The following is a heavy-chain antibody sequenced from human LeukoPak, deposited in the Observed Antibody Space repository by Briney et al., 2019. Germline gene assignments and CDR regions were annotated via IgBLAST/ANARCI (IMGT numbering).Heavy chain of an antibody. CDR3: ARAGLYGSGNDV. CDR2: IYYSGST. D-gene: IGHD3-10*01. J-gene: IGHJ6*04. V-gene: IGHV4-39*07. Sequence: SETLSLTCTVSGGSISSSSYYWGWIRQPPGKGLEWIGSIYYSGSTYYNPSLKSRVTISVDTSKNQFSLKLSSVTAADTAVYYCARAGLYGSGNDVWGKGTTVTVSS. CDR1: GGSISSSSYY.